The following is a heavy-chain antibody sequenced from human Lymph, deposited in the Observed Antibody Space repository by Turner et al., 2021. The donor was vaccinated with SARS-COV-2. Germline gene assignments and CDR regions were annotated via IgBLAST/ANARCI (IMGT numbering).Heavy chain of an antibody. V-gene: IGHV3-53*02. J-gene: IGHJ3*02. CDR2: IYSGGSK. CDR1: EFNVSSNY. Sequence: EVQLVETGGGCIHTGRPLRLSCAASEFNVSSNYMSWVRQAPGKGVEWVAVIYSGGSKFYADSVGGRFTISRDKSKNTLYLKMNSLRAEDTDVYYCARDNPHDAFDIWGQGTMVTVSS. CDR3: ARDNPHDAFDI.